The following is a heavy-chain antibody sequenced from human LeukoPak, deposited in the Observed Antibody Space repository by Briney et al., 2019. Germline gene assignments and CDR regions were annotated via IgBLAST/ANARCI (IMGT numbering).Heavy chain of an antibody. D-gene: IGHD3-10*01. Sequence: ASVKVSCKASGYTFTGYYMHWVRQVPGQGLEWMGWINPNSGGTSYAQKFQGRVTMTRDTSISTAYMGLSRLRSDDTAVYYCARAPTMDAFDIWGQGTMVTVSS. J-gene: IGHJ3*02. CDR2: INPNSGGT. CDR3: ARAPTMDAFDI. CDR1: GYTFTGYY. V-gene: IGHV1-2*02.